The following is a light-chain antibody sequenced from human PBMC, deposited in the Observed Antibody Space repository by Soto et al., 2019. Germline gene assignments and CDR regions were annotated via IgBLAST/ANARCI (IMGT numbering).Light chain of an antibody. CDR2: DVS. CDR3: SSYTSSSTLDYV. V-gene: IGLV2-14*01. J-gene: IGLJ1*01. CDR1: SSDVGGYNY. Sequence: QSALTQPASVSGSPGQSITISCTGTSSDVGGYNYVSWYQQHPGKATKLMIYDVSNRPSGVSNRFSGSKSGNTASLTISGRQAEDEADDYCSSYTSSSTLDYVFGTGTKLTVL.